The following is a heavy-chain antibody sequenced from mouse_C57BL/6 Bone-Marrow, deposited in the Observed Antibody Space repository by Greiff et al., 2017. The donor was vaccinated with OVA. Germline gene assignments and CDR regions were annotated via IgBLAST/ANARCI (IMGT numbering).Heavy chain of an antibody. V-gene: IGHV1-64*01. D-gene: IGHD1-1*01. CDR2: IHPNSGST. Sequence: VQLQQPGAELVKPGASVKLSCKASGYTFTSYWMHWVKQRPGQGLEWIGMIHPNSGSTNYNEKFKSKATLTVDKSSSTAYMQLSSLTSEDSAVYYCARIVATGGYFDYWGQGTTLTVSS. CDR3: ARIVATGGYFDY. CDR1: GYTFTSYW. J-gene: IGHJ2*01.